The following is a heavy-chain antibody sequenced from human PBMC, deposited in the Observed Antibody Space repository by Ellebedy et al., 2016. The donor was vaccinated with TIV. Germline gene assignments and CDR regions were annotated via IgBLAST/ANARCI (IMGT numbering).Heavy chain of an antibody. V-gene: IGHV5-51*01. CDR1: GYSFTSYW. CDR2: IYPGDSDT. J-gene: IGHJ4*02. D-gene: IGHD6-19*01. Sequence: GESLKISXKGSGYSFTSYWIGWVRQMPGKGLEWMGIIYPGDSDTRYSPSFQGQVTISADKSISTAYLQWSSLKASDTAMYYCARAEKQWLVFRHWPYYFDYWGQGTLVTVSS. CDR3: ARAEKQWLVFRHWPYYFDY.